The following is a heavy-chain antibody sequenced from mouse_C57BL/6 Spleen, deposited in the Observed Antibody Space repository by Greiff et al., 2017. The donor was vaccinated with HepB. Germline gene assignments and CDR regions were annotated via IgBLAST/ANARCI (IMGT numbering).Heavy chain of an antibody. J-gene: IGHJ4*01. Sequence: VQLQQSGAELVRPGASVTLSCKASGYTFTDYEMHWVKQTPVHGLEWIGAIDPETGGTAYNQKFKGKAILTADKSSSTAYMELRSLTSEDSAVYYCTREIYAMDYGGQGTSVSGAS. CDR1: GYTFTDYE. CDR2: IDPETGGT. CDR3: TREIYAMDY. V-gene: IGHV1-15*01.